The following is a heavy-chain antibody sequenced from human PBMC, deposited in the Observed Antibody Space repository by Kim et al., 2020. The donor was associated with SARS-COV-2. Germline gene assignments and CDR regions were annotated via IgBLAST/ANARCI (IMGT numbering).Heavy chain of an antibody. Sequence: YYSTSLKTRLTISKDTSKNQVVLTMTNMDPVDTATYYCARIRVVPAPYMDVWGKGTTVTVSS. CDR3: ARIRVVPAPYMDV. J-gene: IGHJ6*03. V-gene: IGHV2-70*01. D-gene: IGHD2-2*01.